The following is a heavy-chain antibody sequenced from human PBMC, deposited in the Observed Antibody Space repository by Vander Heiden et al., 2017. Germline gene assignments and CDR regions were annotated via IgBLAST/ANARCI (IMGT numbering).Heavy chain of an antibody. CDR3: AKENSYGYLYYFDY. J-gene: IGHJ4*02. Sequence: VQLVESGGGWVQPGRSLTLSWAASGFTFDEYAMHWVRQAPGKGLELVSGISWNSGSIGYADSVKGRFTISRDNAKNSLYLQMNSLRAEDTALYYCAKENSYGYLYYFDYWGQGTLVTVSS. CDR2: ISWNSGSI. D-gene: IGHD5-18*01. CDR1: GFTFDEYA. V-gene: IGHV3-9*01.